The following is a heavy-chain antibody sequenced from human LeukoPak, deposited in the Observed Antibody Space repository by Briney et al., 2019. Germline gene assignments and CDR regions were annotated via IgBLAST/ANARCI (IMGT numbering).Heavy chain of an antibody. D-gene: IGHD3-3*01. CDR3: AREYYDFWSGKPTYFDY. J-gene: IGHJ4*02. CDR2: IYTSGST. Sequence: PSETLSLTCTVSGGSISSGSYYWSWIRQPAGKGLEWIGRIYTSGSTNYNPSLKRRVTISVDTSKNQFSLKLSSVTAADTAVYHCAREYYDFWSGKPTYFDYWGQGTLVTVSS. V-gene: IGHV4-61*02. CDR1: GGSISSGSYY.